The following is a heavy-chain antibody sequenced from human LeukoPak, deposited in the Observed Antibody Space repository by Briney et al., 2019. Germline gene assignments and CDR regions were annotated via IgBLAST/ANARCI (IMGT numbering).Heavy chain of an antibody. CDR3: ARHLLTNWFAP. CDR1: GGSIISSSYY. V-gene: IGHV4-39*01. Sequence: SETLSLTCTVSGGSIISSSYYWGWIRQPPGKGLEWIGSIYYSGSTYYNPSLKSRVTISVDTSKNQFSLKLSSVTAADTAVYYCARHLLTNWFAPWGQGTLVTVSS. CDR2: IYYSGST. J-gene: IGHJ5*02.